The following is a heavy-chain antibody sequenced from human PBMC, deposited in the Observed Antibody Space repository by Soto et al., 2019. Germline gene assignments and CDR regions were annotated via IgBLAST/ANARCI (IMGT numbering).Heavy chain of an antibody. Sequence: QVQLVQSGAEVKKPGASVKVSCKASGYTFTGYYMHWVRQAPGQGLEWMGWINPNSGGTNYAQKFQGRVTMTRDTSISTAYMELSRLRSDDTAVYYCARGGSTMVRGAFGAFDIWGQGTMVTVSS. J-gene: IGHJ3*02. CDR2: INPNSGGT. CDR1: GYTFTGYY. V-gene: IGHV1-2*02. D-gene: IGHD3-10*01. CDR3: ARGGSTMVRGAFGAFDI.